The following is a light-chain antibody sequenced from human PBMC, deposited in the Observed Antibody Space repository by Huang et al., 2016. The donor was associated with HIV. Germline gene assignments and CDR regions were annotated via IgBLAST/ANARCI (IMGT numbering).Light chain of an antibody. CDR1: QGIRTY. Sequence: DPQMTQSPSSLSAFVGDRVTITCRASQGIRTYLNWYQQQPGKAPKLLIFGASMLQSGVPSRFSGSGSGTDFTLTISSLQPEDSATYYCQETYSTLRATFGGGTKVEIK. CDR2: GAS. J-gene: IGKJ4*01. CDR3: QETYSTLRAT. V-gene: IGKV1-39*01.